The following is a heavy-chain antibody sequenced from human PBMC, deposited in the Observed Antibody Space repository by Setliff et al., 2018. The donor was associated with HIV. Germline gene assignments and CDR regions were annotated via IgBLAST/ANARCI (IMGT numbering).Heavy chain of an antibody. Sequence: SETLSLTCAVSGFSISSGYCWGWVRQPPGKGLEWIGEIIHSGSINYNPSLKSRVTISVDTYNNQFSLNMNSVNAADTAVYYCARGYASGYDAYGYWGQGTLVTVSS. D-gene: IGHD5-12*01. CDR2: IIHSGSI. V-gene: IGHV4-38-2*01. CDR3: ARGYASGYDAYGY. J-gene: IGHJ4*02. CDR1: GFSISSGYC.